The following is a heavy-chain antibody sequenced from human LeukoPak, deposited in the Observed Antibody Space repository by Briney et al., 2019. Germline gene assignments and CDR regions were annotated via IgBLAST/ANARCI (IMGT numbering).Heavy chain of an antibody. J-gene: IGHJ3*02. CDR3: AREEGDFWSGSHAFDI. CDR2: IYYSGST. D-gene: IGHD3-3*01. CDR1: GGSISSGGYY. V-gene: IGHV4-31*03. Sequence: PSQTLSLTCTVSGGSISSGGYYWSWIRQHPGKGLEWIGYIYYSGSTYYNPSLKSRVTISVDTSKNQFSLKLSSVTAADTAVYYCAREEGDFWSGSHAFDIWGQGTMVTVSS.